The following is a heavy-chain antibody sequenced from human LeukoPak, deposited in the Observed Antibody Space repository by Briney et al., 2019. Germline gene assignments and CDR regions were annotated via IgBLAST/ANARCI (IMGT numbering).Heavy chain of an antibody. CDR1: GGSISSGSYY. CDR2: IYTSGST. V-gene: IGHV4-61*02. Sequence: PSETLSLTCTVSGGSISSGSYYWSWIRQPAGKGLEWIGRIYTSGSTNYNPSLKSRVTISVDTSKNQFPLKLSSVTAADTAVYYCARSTNYYMDVWGKGTTVTISS. J-gene: IGHJ6*03. CDR3: ARSTNYYMDV.